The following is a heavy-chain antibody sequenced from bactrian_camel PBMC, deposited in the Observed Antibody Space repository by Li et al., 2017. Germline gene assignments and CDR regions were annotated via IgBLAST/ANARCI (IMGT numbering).Heavy chain of an antibody. CDR1: GFTSKRCA. CDR2: IDPAGSI. CDR3: QSWGLEQSCSG. V-gene: IGHV3S53*01. D-gene: IGHD5*01. Sequence: HVQLVESGGGSVQAGGSLRLSCEASGFTSKRCAMDWHRQATGKQREWVARIDPAGSINYMPTLKGRFTLSKDEAKDTVYLQMDNLTPEDTANYTCQSWGLEQSCSGRGQGTQVTVS. J-gene: IGHJ4*01.